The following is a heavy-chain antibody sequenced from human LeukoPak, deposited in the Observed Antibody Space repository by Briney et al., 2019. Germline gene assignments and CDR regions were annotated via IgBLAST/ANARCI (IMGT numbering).Heavy chain of an antibody. Sequence: SETLSLTCNVSGGSISSYYWSWIRQPPGKGLEWIGYIYYSGSTNYHPSLKSRVTISVDTSKNQFSLKLTSVTAADTAVYYCARMGPPLRGVRYYYYMDVWGKGTTVTVSS. CDR3: ARMGPPLRGVRYYYYMDV. J-gene: IGHJ6*03. CDR2: IYYSGST. CDR1: GGSISSYY. D-gene: IGHD3-10*01. V-gene: IGHV4-59*01.